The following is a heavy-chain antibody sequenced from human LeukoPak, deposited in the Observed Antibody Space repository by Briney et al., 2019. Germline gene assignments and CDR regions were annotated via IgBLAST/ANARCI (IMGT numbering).Heavy chain of an antibody. CDR1: GGTFSSYA. CDR2: IIPIFGTA. CDR3: ARDLGNWFDP. V-gene: IGHV1-69*13. Sequence: GASVKVSCKASGGTFSSYAISWVRQAPGQGLEWMGGIIPIFGTANYAQKFQGRVTITADESTSTAYMELNSLRSEDTAVYYCARDLGNWFDPWGQGTLVTVSS. J-gene: IGHJ5*02.